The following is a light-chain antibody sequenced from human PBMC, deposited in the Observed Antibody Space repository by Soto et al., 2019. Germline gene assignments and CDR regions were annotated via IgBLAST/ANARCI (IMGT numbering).Light chain of an antibody. V-gene: IGKV3D-20*02. J-gene: IGKJ4*01. CDR2: GAS. Sequence: IVLTQSPGTLSLSPGERATLSCRASQSVTSSYLAWYQQKPGQAPRLLIYGASSRATGIPDRFNGSGSGTDFTLTISSLEPEDFAVYYCQERSGWPRGTFGGGTKVDIK. CDR1: QSVTSSY. CDR3: QERSGWPRGT.